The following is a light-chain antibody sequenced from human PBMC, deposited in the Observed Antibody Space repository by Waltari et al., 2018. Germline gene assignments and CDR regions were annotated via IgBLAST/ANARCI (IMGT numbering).Light chain of an antibody. CDR1: QSLLHSNGYNY. J-gene: IGKJ2*01. V-gene: IGKV2-28*01. CDR3: MQALQTYT. Sequence: DIVMTQSPLSLPVTPGEPASISCRSSQSLLHSNGYNYLDWYLQKPGQSPQLLIYLGSNRASGVPDRFSGSGSGTDFTLKISRVEAEDVGVXYCMQALQTYTFGQGTKLEIK. CDR2: LGS.